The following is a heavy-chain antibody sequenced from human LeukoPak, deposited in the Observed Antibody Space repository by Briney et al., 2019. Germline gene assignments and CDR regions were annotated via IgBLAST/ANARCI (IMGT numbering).Heavy chain of an antibody. CDR1: GGSISSSNW. D-gene: IGHD6-19*01. J-gene: IGHJ4*02. Sequence: SETLSLTCTVSGGSISSSNWWSWVRQPPGKGLEWIGEIYHSGSTNYNPSLKSRVTISVDKSKNQFSLKLSSVTAADTAVYYCARDNVAGTGFDYWGQGTLVTVSS. CDR2: IYHSGST. CDR3: ARDNVAGTGFDY. V-gene: IGHV4-4*02.